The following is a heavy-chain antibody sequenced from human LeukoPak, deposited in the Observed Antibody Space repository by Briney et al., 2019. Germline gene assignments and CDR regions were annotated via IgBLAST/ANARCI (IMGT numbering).Heavy chain of an antibody. Sequence: SETLSLTCTVSGGSISSYYWSWIRQPPGKGLKWIGYIYYSGISSYNPSLKSRLTISVDTSKNQFSLKLSSVTAADTAVYYCACFKVGHDAFDIWGQGTMVTVSS. CDR3: ACFKVGHDAFDI. CDR2: IYYSGIS. V-gene: IGHV4-59*01. J-gene: IGHJ3*02. CDR1: GGSISSYY. D-gene: IGHD1-26*01.